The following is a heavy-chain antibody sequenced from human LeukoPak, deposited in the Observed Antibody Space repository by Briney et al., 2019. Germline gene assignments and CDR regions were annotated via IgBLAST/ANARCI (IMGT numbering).Heavy chain of an antibody. V-gene: IGHV1-69*05. CDR3: ARVLAPIAVAGLGWFDP. D-gene: IGHD6-19*01. CDR2: IIPIFGTA. CDR1: GGTFSSYA. J-gene: IGHJ5*02. Sequence: GASVKVSCKASGGTFSSYAISWVRQAPGQGLEWMGGIIPIFGTANYAQKFQGRVTITTDESTSTAYMELSSLRSEDTAVYYCARVLAPIAVAGLGWFDPWGQGTLVTVSS.